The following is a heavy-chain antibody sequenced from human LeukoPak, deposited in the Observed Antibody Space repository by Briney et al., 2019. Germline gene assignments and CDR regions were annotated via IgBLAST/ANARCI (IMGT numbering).Heavy chain of an antibody. CDR1: GFTFSTYA. J-gene: IGHJ4*02. D-gene: IGHD3-10*01. CDR2: ISVSGGST. V-gene: IGHV3-23*01. Sequence: PGGSLRLSCAASGFTFSTYALSWVRQAPGKGLEWVPGISVSGGSTNYADSVKGRFTISRDNSKNTLYLQMNSLRAEDTAVYYCAKAQYYYGSGSLGGFDYWGQGTLVTVSS. CDR3: AKAQYYYGSGSLGGFDY.